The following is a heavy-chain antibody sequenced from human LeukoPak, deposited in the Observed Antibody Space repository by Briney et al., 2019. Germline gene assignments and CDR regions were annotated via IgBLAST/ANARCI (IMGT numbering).Heavy chain of an antibody. D-gene: IGHD3-10*01. V-gene: IGHV3-66*01. Sequence: PGGSLRLSCAASGFTVSSNYMTWVRQAPGKGLEWVSVIYSRGNTYYADSVKGRFTISRDNSKNTLYLQMNSLRAEDTAVYYCLIVVETSDLISMIRPGAMGGEGTLVTLP. CDR3: LIVVETSDLISMIRPGAM. CDR2: IYSRGNT. J-gene: IGHJ1*01. CDR1: GFTVSSNY.